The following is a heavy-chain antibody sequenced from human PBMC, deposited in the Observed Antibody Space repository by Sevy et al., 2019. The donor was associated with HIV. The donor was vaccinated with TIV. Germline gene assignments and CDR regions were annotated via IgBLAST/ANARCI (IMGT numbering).Heavy chain of an antibody. Sequence: GGSLRLSCAASGFTFSSYGMHWVRQAPGKGLEWVALIWFDGSNTYYADSVKGGFTISRDITKNTLHLQMNSLRGEDTAVYYCARDLEFYDNGDYGPAFMPDYWGQGTLVTVSS. J-gene: IGHJ4*02. D-gene: IGHD4-17*01. V-gene: IGHV3-33*01. CDR1: GFTFSSYG. CDR3: ARDLEFYDNGDYGPAFMPDY. CDR2: IWFDGSNT.